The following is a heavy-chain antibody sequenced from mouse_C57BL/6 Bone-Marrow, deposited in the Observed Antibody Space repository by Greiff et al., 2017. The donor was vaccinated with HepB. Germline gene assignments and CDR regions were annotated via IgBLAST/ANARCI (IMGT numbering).Heavy chain of an antibody. CDR3: ARGGGLPYAMDY. J-gene: IGHJ4*01. CDR1: GYTFTSYW. Sequence: QVQLQQPGAELVMPGASVKLSCKASGYTFTSYWMHWVKQRPGQGLEWIGEIDPSDSYTNYNQKFKGKSTLTVDKSSSTAYMQLSSLTSEDSAVYYCARGGGLPYAMDYWGQGTSVTVSS. V-gene: IGHV1-69*01. CDR2: IDPSDSYT. D-gene: IGHD3-3*01.